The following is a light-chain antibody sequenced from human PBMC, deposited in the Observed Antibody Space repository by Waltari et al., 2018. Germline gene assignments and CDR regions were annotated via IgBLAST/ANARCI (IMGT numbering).Light chain of an antibody. CDR1: NSDVGSSCL. CDR3: CSYAGRGTYV. CDR2: EVF. V-gene: IGLV2-23*02. J-gene: IGLJ1*01. Sequence: QSALTQPASVSGTPGQSITTSCSGTNSDVGSSCLLPWYQQHPGEAPKLLICEVFKRPPDTSSRFSGAKSGSTASLTISGLQPEDEADYYCCSYAGRGTYVFGSGTKVTVL.